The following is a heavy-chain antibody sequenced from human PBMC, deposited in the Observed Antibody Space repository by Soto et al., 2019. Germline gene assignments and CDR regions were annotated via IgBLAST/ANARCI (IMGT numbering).Heavy chain of an antibody. Sequence: ASVKVSCKASGYTFTSYCISWVRQAPGQGLEWMGWISAYNGNTNYAHKLQGRVTMTTDTSTSTAYMELRSLRSDDTAVYYCARASNPVLRYFDWSPQYGMDVWGQGTTVTVSS. CDR1: GYTFTSYC. CDR3: ARASNPVLRYFDWSPQYGMDV. V-gene: IGHV1-18*01. D-gene: IGHD3-9*01. CDR2: ISAYNGNT. J-gene: IGHJ6*02.